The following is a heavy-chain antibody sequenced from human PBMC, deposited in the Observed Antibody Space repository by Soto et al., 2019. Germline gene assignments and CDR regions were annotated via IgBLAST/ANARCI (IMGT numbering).Heavy chain of an antibody. Sequence: QLVESGGGLVKPGGSLRLSCAGSGFRLSTYWMGWVRQAPGKRLEWVANIRQDGTERCYADSVKGRFAISRDNAKNSLYLQMDSLGVEGTAVYYCVRENYFDYWGQGTLVTVSS. CDR1: GFRLSTYW. CDR3: VRENYFDY. J-gene: IGHJ4*02. V-gene: IGHV3-7*01. CDR2: IRQDGTER.